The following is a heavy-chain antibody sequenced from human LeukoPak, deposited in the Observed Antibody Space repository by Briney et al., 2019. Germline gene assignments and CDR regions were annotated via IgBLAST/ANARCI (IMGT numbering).Heavy chain of an antibody. CDR2: IYYSGST. CDR1: GGSISSSSYY. J-gene: IGHJ6*02. D-gene: IGHD3-3*01. CDR3: ARVGGSGIFGVVSGYGMDV. Sequence: PSETLSLTCTVSGGSISSSSYYWGWIRQPPGKGLEWIGSIYYSGSTYYNPSLKSRVTISVDTSKNQFSLKLSSVTAADTAVYYCARVGGSGIFGVVSGYGMDVWGQGTTVTVSS. V-gene: IGHV4-39*01.